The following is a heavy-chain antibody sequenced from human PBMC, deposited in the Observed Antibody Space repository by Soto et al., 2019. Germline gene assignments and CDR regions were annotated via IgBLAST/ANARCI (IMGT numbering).Heavy chain of an antibody. CDR3: ARRHSATWLFDY. J-gene: IGHJ4*02. CDR2: IYSGGST. V-gene: IGHV4-59*04. CDR1: GGSISSYY. Sequence: TSETLSLTCTVSGGSISSYYWSWIRQPPGKGLEWIGYIYSGGSTYYNPSLKSRVTLSVDATQNQFSLRLTSVTAADTAVYYCARRHSATWLFDYWGLGTLVTVSS. D-gene: IGHD3-9*01.